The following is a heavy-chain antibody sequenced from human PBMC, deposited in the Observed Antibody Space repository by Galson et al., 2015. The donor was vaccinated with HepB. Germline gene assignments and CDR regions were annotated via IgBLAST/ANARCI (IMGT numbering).Heavy chain of an antibody. CDR3: AKTYSSSGYYYYYYGMDV. D-gene: IGHD6-6*01. J-gene: IGHJ6*02. CDR2: ISGSGGST. CDR1: GFTFSSYA. V-gene: IGHV3-23*01. Sequence: SPRLSCAASGFTFSSYAMSWVRQAPGKGLEWVSAISGSGGSTYYADSVKGRFTISRDNSKNTLYLQMNSLRAEDTAVYYCAKTYSSSGYYYYYYGMDVWGQGTTVTVSS.